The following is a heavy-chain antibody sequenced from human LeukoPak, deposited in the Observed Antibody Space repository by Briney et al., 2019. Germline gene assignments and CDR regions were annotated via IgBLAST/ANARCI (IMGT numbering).Heavy chain of an antibody. Sequence: PGGSLRLSCAASGFTLSSYWMRWVRQAPGKGLEWVANIKQDGREKYHVDSVKGRFTISRANAKNSLYLQMNSLGAEDTAVYYCARDDNRGGFDPWGQGTLVTVSS. CDR1: GFTLSSYW. J-gene: IGHJ5*02. CDR3: ARDDNRGGFDP. D-gene: IGHD5-24*01. V-gene: IGHV3-7*01. CDR2: IKQDGREK.